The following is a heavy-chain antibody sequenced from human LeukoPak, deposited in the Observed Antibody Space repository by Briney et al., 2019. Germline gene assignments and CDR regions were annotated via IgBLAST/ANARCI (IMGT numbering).Heavy chain of an antibody. J-gene: IGHJ4*02. CDR3: ARGYCGGDCYSDY. V-gene: IGHV1-2*02. Sequence: EASVKVSCKASGYTFTGYYMHWVRQAPGQGLEWMGWINPNSGGTNYAQKFQGRVTMTRDTSTSTVYMELSSLRSEDTAVYYCARGYCGGDCYSDYWGQGTLVTVSS. CDR2: INPNSGGT. CDR1: GYTFTGYY. D-gene: IGHD2-21*02.